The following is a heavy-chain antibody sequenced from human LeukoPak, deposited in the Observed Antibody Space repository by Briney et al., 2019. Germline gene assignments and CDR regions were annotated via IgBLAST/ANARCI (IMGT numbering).Heavy chain of an antibody. CDR3: ARGPSSGYSHGFDY. J-gene: IGHJ4*02. CDR2: ISSSSSYI. CDR1: GFTFSSRA. V-gene: IGHV3-21*01. D-gene: IGHD3-22*01. Sequence: GGSLRLSCAASGFTFSSRAMNWVRQAPGKGLEWVSSISSSSSYIYYADSVKGRFTISRDNAKNSLYLQMNSLRAEDTAVYYCARGPSSGYSHGFDYWGQGTLVTVSS.